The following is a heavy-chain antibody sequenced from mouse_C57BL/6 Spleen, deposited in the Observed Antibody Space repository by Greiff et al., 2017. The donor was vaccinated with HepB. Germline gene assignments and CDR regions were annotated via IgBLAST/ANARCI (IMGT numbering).Heavy chain of an antibody. CDR3: ARSRYYGSSLYYYAMDY. V-gene: IGHV1-80*01. CDR2: IYPGDGDT. D-gene: IGHD1-1*01. Sequence: QVQLQLSGAELVKPGASVKISCKASGYAFSSYWMNWVKQRPGKGLEWIGQIYPGDGDTNYNGKFKGKATLTADKSSSTAYMQLSSLTSEDSAVYFCARSRYYGSSLYYYAMDYWGQGTSVTVSS. CDR1: GYAFSSYW. J-gene: IGHJ4*01.